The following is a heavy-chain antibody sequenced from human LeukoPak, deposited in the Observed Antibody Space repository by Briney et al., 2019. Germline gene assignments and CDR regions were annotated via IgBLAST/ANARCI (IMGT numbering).Heavy chain of an antibody. D-gene: IGHD5-18*01. J-gene: IGHJ6*02. Sequence: PGGSLRLSCAASGFTFTNHWVTWVRQAQGKGLEWVANIKQDGSEKNYVDSVKGRFTISRDNAKNSVYLQMNSLTVEDTAVYYCARGVTQAVWGQGTAVTVSS. V-gene: IGHV3-7*01. CDR2: IKQDGSEK. CDR1: GFTFTNHW. CDR3: ARGVTQAV.